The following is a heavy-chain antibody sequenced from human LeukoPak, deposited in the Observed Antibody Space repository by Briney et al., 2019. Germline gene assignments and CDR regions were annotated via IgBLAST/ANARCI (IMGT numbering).Heavy chain of an antibody. V-gene: IGHV3-74*01. D-gene: IGHD3-10*01. CDR2: INSDGSST. CDR1: GFTFSSYW. CDR3: ARGKMVRGVPDAFDI. Sequence: GGSLRLSCAASGFTFSSYWMHWVRQAPGKGLAWVSRINSDGSSTSCADSVKGRFTISRDNAKNTLYLQMNSLRAEDTAVYYCARGKMVRGVPDAFDIWGQGTMVTVSS. J-gene: IGHJ3*02.